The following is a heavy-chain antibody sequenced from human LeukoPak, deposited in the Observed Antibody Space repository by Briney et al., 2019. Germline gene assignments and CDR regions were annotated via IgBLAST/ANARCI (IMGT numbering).Heavy chain of an antibody. CDR2: INHSGTT. CDR1: GGSLSGFY. Sequence: SETLSPTCAVHGGSLSGFYWSWIRQPPGKGLEWIGEINHSGTTNYNPSLKSRVTISVDTSKNQVSLDLASVTAADTAVYYCARASSFDKTTRWNPAYFGPWGPGSLVTVAS. D-gene: IGHD1-1*01. V-gene: IGHV4-34*01. J-gene: IGHJ5*02. CDR3: ARASSFDKTTRWNPAYFGP.